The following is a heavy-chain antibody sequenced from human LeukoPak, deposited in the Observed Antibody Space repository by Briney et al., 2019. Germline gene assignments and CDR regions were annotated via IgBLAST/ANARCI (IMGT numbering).Heavy chain of an antibody. CDR3: AKEDRRLRLGELSALDY. Sequence: PGGSLRLSCAASGFTFSSYAMSWVRQAPGKGLEWASAISGSGGSTYYADSVKGRFTISRDNSKNTLYLQMNSLRAKDTAVYYCAKEDRRLRLGELSALDYWGQGTLVTVSS. V-gene: IGHV3-23*01. J-gene: IGHJ4*02. CDR1: GFTFSSYA. D-gene: IGHD3-16*02. CDR2: ISGSGGST.